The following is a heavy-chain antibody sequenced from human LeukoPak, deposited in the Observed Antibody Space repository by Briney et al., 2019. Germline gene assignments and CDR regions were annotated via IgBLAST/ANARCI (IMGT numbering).Heavy chain of an antibody. J-gene: IGHJ3*02. CDR2: IYYSGST. D-gene: IGHD6-19*01. V-gene: IGHV4-59*01. CDR3: ARVLSSSGWYLGAFDI. Sequence: SETLSLTCTVSGGSISSYYWSWIRQPPGKGLEWIGYIYYSGSTNYNPSLTSRVTISVDTSKNQFSLKLSSVTAADTAVYYCARVLSSSGWYLGAFDIWGQGTMVTVSS. CDR1: GGSISSYY.